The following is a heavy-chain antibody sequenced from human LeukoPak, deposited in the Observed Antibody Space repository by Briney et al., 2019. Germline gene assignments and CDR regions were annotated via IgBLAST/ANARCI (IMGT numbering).Heavy chain of an antibody. V-gene: IGHV3-9*03. CDR2: ISWNSGSI. J-gene: IGHJ4*02. CDR3: AKGSIAARGGLYFDY. D-gene: IGHD6-6*01. CDR1: GFTFDDYA. Sequence: GGSLRLSCAASGFTFDDYAMHWVRQAPGKGLEWFSGISWNSGSIGYADSVNGRFTISRDNAKNSLYLQMNSLRAEDMALYYCAKGSIAARGGLYFDYWGQGTLVTVSS.